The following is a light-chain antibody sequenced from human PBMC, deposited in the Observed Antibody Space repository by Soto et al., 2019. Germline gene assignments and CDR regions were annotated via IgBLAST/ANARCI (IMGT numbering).Light chain of an antibody. CDR2: DAS. CDR3: QQVNVYPST. J-gene: IGKJ4*01. Sequence: QMPRSPYYRSASVGDRVTITCRASQSISSYLNGYKQKPGKAPNLLIYDASTLHSGVPSRFSGGGSGTDFNLTISSRQSEDFATYYCQQVNVYPSTFGGGTKVDIK. CDR1: QSISSY. V-gene: IGKV1-39*01.